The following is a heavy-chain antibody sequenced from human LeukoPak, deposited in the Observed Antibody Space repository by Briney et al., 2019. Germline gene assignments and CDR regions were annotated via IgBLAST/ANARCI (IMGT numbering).Heavy chain of an antibody. CDR3: AKAQYYDILTGPDLN. CDR1: GFTFSSYA. J-gene: IGHJ4*02. CDR2: ISGSGGST. Sequence: PGGSLRLSCAASGFTFSSYAMSWVRQAPGKGLEWVSVISGSGGSTYYADSVKGRFTISRDNSKNTLYLQMNSLRAEDTAVYCCAKAQYYDILTGPDLNWGQGTLVTVSS. V-gene: IGHV3-23*01. D-gene: IGHD3-9*01.